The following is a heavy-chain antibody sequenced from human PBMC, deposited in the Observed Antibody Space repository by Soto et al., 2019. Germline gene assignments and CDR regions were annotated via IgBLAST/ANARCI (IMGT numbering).Heavy chain of an antibody. CDR2: ISSSSSYT. Sequence: QVQLVESGGGLVKPGGSLRLSCAASGFTFSDYYMSWIRQAPGKGLEWVSYISSSSSYTNYADSVKGRFTISRDNAKNSLYLPMNSLRAEDTAVYYCARRVTGKGNAFDIWGQGTMVTVSS. J-gene: IGHJ3*02. D-gene: IGHD1-20*01. CDR1: GFTFSDYY. V-gene: IGHV3-11*06. CDR3: ARRVTGKGNAFDI.